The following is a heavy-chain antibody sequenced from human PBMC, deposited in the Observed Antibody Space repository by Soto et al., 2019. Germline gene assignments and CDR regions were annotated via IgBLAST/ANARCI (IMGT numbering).Heavy chain of an antibody. CDR2: ISANNGNT. V-gene: IGHV1-18*01. CDR1: GYTFYSHS. Sequence: QAQLVQSGAEVKKPGASVKVSCKASGYTFYSHSISWVRQAPGQGLEWMGRISANNGNTKYAQKFRGRVTMTTDTSTSTVYMELRNLRSDDTAVYYCARCIEKDYSYGMDVWGQGTTVTVSS. J-gene: IGHJ6*02. D-gene: IGHD2-21*01. CDR3: ARCIEKDYSYGMDV.